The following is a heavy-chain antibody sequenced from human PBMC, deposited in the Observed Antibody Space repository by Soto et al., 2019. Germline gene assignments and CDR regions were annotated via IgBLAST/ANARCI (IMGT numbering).Heavy chain of an antibody. J-gene: IGHJ6*03. V-gene: IGHV1-18*01. D-gene: IGHD3-10*01. CDR3: ARMVRGSNIEYNPYIDV. Sequence: QVQLVQSGAEVKKHGASVKVSCKASGYSFTSHGISWVRQAPGQGLVWMGWMSGNRGDTNYAQKLQGRVSVTTDTSTSTAYMELRSLRSEDTAVYYCARMVRGSNIEYNPYIDVWGKGTTVTVSS. CDR2: MSGNRGDT. CDR1: GYSFTSHG.